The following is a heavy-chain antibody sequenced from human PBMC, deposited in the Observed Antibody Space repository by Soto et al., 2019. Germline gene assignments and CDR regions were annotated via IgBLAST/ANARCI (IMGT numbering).Heavy chain of an antibody. CDR3: ARLIAARVSWFDP. V-gene: IGHV4-59*01. CDR2: IYYSGST. CDR1: GGSISSYY. Sequence: QVQLQESGPGLVKPSETLSLTCTVSGGSISSYYWSWIRQPPGKGLEWIGYIYYSGSTNYNPSLKSRVTISVDTSKNQCSLKLSSVTAADTAMYYCARLIAARVSWFDPWGQGTLVTVSS. D-gene: IGHD6-6*01. J-gene: IGHJ5*02.